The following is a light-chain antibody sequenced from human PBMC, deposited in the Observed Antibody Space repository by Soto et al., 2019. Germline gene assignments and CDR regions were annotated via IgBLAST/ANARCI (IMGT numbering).Light chain of an antibody. J-gene: IGLJ1*01. Sequence: QSVLTQPASVSGSPGQSITISCTGTTSDIGGYYFVSWYPQHPGKAPKLMIYDVSNRPSGVSNRFSGFKSGTTASLTISGLQAEDEADYYCSSYRSSNTPFVFGTGTKVTVL. CDR3: SSYRSSNTPFV. V-gene: IGLV2-14*01. CDR1: TSDIGGYYF. CDR2: DVS.